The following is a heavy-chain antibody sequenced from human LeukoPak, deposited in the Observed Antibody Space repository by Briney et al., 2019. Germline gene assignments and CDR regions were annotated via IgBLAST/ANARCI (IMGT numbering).Heavy chain of an antibody. CDR2: ISSSSSTI. CDR3: ARGPYVWGSYRPNDAFDI. Sequence: GGSLRLSCAASGFTFSSYSMNWVRQAPGKGLEWVSYISSSSSTIYYADSVKGRLTISRDNAKNSLYLQMNSLRAEDTAVYYCARGPYVWGSYRPNDAFDIWGQGTMVTVSS. J-gene: IGHJ3*02. V-gene: IGHV3-48*01. D-gene: IGHD3-16*02. CDR1: GFTFSSYS.